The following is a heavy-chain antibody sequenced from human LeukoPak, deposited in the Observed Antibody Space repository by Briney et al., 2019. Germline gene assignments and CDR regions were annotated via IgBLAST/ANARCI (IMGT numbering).Heavy chain of an antibody. CDR3: ARDSWNDYCSSTSCYFYYYMDV. CDR2: IFASGSN. D-gene: IGHD2-2*01. CDR1: GGSISTNY. Sequence: SETPSLTCTVSGGSISTNYWSWVRQPAGKGLEGIGRIFASGSNNYNPSLTSRLTMSVDTSKNQFSLKLSSVTAADTAVYYCARDSWNDYCSSTSCYFYYYMDVWGKGTTVTVSS. V-gene: IGHV4-4*07. J-gene: IGHJ6*03.